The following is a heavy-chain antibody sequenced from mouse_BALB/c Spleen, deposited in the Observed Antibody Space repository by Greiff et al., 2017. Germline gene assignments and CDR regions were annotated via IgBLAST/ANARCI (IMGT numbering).Heavy chain of an antibody. D-gene: IGHD2-1*01. V-gene: IGHV5-6-5*01. CDR2: ISSGGST. J-gene: IGHJ4*01. CDR3: AREDYGNSYAMDY. CDR1: GFTFSSYA. Sequence: EVKLMESGGGLVKPGGSLKLSCAASGFTFSSYAMSWVRQTPEKRLEWVASISSGGSTYYPDSVKGRFTISRDNARNILYLQMSSLRSEDTAMYYCAREDYGNSYAMDYWGQGTSVTVSS.